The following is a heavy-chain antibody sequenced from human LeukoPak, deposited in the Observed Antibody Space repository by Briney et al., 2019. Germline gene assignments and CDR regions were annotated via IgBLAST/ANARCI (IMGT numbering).Heavy chain of an antibody. CDR3: AKDHSIDWFDP. J-gene: IGHJ5*02. Sequence: PGGSLRLSCAASGFTFSSYGVHWVRQAPGKGLEWAAVIWYDGSNKYYADSVKGRFTISRDNSKNTLYLQMNSLRAEDTAVYYCAKDHSIDWFDPWGQGTLVTVSS. V-gene: IGHV3-33*06. CDR2: IWYDGSNK. D-gene: IGHD2/OR15-2a*01. CDR1: GFTFSSYG.